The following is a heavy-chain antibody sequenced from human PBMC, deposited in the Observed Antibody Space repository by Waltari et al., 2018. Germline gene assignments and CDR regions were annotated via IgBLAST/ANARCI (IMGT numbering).Heavy chain of an antibody. CDR3: ARDRGRGLYLDS. D-gene: IGHD5-12*01. CDR2: VYGGGRT. V-gene: IGHV4-4*02. CDR1: GDSMSSTYW. Sequence: QLQLQESGPGLVKPSGTLSLTCGVSGDSMSSTYWWSWVRQPPGKGLELIGQVYGGGRTNYNPSVASRVTVALDTYNKQFSLTVTSATAADTAVYHCARDRGRGLYLDSWGPGLLVTVSP. J-gene: IGHJ4*02.